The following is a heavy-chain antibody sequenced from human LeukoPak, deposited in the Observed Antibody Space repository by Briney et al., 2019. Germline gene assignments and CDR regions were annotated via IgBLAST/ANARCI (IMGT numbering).Heavy chain of an antibody. J-gene: IGHJ3*02. CDR2: IYYSGST. CDR1: GGSISSYY. CDR3: ARPKSAVAGSDDAFDI. D-gene: IGHD6-19*01. Sequence: SETLSLTCTVSGGSISSYYWSWIRQPPGKGLEWIGYIYYSGSTNYNPSLKSRVTISVDTSKNQFSLKLTSVTAADTAVYYCARPKSAVAGSDDAFDIWGQGTMVTVSS. V-gene: IGHV4-59*12.